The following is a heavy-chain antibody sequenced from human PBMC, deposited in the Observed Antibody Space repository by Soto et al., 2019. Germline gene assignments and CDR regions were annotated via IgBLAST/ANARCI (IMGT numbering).Heavy chain of an antibody. CDR3: ARWGVDYYYYGMDV. V-gene: IGHV4-31*03. J-gene: IGHJ6*02. CDR2: IYYSGST. CDR1: GGSISSGGYY. D-gene: IGHD3-10*01. Sequence: QVQLQESGPGLVKPSQTLSLTCTVSGGSISSGGYYWSWIRQHPGKGLEWIGYIYYSGSTYYNPSLKSRVTISVDTSKNQFSLKLSSVTAADTAVYYCARWGVDYYYYGMDVWGQGTTVTVSS.